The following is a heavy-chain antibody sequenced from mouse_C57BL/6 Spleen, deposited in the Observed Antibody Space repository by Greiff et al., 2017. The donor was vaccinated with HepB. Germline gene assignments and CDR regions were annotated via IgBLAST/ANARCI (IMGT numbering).Heavy chain of an antibody. V-gene: IGHV7-3*01. D-gene: IGHD2-4*01. Sequence: EVKLVESGGGLVQPGGSLSLSCAASGFTFTDYYMSWVRQPPGKALEWLGFIRNKANGYTTEYSASVKGRFTISRDNSQSILYLQMNALRAEDIATYYFARYDYDFYWYFDVWGTGTTVTVSS. CDR2: IRNKANGYTT. CDR3: ARYDYDFYWYFDV. J-gene: IGHJ1*03. CDR1: GFTFTDYY.